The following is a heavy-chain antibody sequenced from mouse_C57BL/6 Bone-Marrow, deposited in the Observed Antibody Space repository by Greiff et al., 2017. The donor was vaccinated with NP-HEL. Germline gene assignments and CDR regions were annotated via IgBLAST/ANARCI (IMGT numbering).Heavy chain of an antibody. CDR2: IDPENGDT. CDR3: TNYGNYEDWYFDV. CDR1: GFNIKDDY. Sequence: VQLKQSGAELVRPGASVKLSCTASGFNIKDDYMHWVKQRPEQGLEWIGWIDPENGDTEYASKFQGKATITADTSSNTAYLQLSSLTSEDTAVYYCTNYGNYEDWYFDVWGSGTTVTVSS. J-gene: IGHJ1*01. D-gene: IGHD2-1*01. V-gene: IGHV14-4*01.